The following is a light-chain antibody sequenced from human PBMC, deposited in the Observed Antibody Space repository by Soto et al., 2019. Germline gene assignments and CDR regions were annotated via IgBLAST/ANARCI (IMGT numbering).Light chain of an antibody. CDR3: CSYAGRRKV. CDR2: DVS. J-gene: IGLJ1*01. CDR1: SSDVGGYNY. V-gene: IGLV2-11*01. Sequence: QSVLTQPRSVSGSPGQSVTISCTGTSSDVGGYNYVSWYQQHPGKAPKLMIYDVSKRPSGVPDRFSGSKSGNTASLTISGLQAEDEADYYCCSYAGRRKVFGTGTKLTVL.